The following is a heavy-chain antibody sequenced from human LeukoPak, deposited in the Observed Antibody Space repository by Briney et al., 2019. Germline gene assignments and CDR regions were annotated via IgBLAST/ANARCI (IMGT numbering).Heavy chain of an antibody. CDR3: ARGACSGGSCYRSPWFDP. V-gene: IGHV4-31*03. CDR2: IYYSGNT. D-gene: IGHD2-15*01. CDR1: GGSISSGGYY. J-gene: IGHJ5*02. Sequence: SQTLYLTCTVSGGSISSGGYYWSWIRQHPGKGLEWIEYIYYSGNTYYNPSLKSRVTISVDTSKNQFSLKLSSVAAADTAVYYCARGACSGGSCYRSPWFDPWGQGTLVTVSS.